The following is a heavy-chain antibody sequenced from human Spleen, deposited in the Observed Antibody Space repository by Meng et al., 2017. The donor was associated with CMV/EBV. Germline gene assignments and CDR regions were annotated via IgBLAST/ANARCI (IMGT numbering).Heavy chain of an antibody. Sequence: GGSLRLSCAASGFTFSSYAMHWVRQAPGKGLEWVTVISYDGSNEYYADSMKGRFTISRDNSKNTLYLQMNSLRAEDTAVYYCARDRAAAGYFDYWGQGTLVTVSS. CDR3: ARDRAAAGYFDY. CDR1: GFTFSSYA. D-gene: IGHD6-13*01. J-gene: IGHJ4*02. CDR2: ISYDGSNE. V-gene: IGHV3-30-3*01.